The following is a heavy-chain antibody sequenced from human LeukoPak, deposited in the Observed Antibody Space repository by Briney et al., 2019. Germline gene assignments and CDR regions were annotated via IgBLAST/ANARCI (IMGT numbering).Heavy chain of an antibody. Sequence: PGGSLRLSCAASGFTFSRHEMNWVRQAPGKGLEWVAYISSSGSTIYYADSVKGRFTLSRDNAKNSLYLQMNSLRAEDTAVYYCARDSGYSSAFDIWGQGTMVTVSS. V-gene: IGHV3-48*03. D-gene: IGHD3-10*01. CDR2: ISSSGSTI. CDR1: GFTFSRHE. CDR3: ARDSGYSSAFDI. J-gene: IGHJ3*02.